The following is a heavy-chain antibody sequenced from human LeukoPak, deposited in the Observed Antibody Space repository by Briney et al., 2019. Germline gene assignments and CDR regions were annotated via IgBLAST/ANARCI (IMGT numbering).Heavy chain of an antibody. Sequence: KPSETLSLTCTVSGGSISSYYWSWIRQPAGKGLEWIGRIYTSGSTNYNPSLKSRVTMSVDTSKNQFSLKLSSVTAADTAVYYCAREQVQQLVSNWFDPWGQGTLVTVSS. CDR1: GGSISSYY. J-gene: IGHJ5*02. CDR2: IYTSGST. D-gene: IGHD6-13*01. CDR3: AREQVQQLVSNWFDP. V-gene: IGHV4-4*07.